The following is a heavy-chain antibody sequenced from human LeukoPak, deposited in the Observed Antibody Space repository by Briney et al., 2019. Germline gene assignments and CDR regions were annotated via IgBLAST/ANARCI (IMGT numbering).Heavy chain of an antibody. CDR1: GFTFNSYA. J-gene: IGHJ3*02. CDR2: ISGSGGGT. CDR3: AKVNTATYIIRDAFDI. Sequence: PGGSLRLSCAASGFTFNSYAMSWVRQAPEKGLEWVATISGSGGGTYYADSVKGRFTISRDNSKNTLYLQMNSLRAEDTAVYYCAKVNTATYIIRDAFDIWGQGTMVTVSS. V-gene: IGHV3-23*01. D-gene: IGHD2-15*01.